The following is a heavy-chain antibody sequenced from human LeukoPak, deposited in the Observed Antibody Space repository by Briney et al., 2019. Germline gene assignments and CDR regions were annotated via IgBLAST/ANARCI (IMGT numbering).Heavy chain of an antibody. CDR1: GGSISRYY. Sequence: PSETLSLTCTVSGGSISRYYWSWIRQPPGKGLEWIGYIYYSGSTNYNPSLKSRVTISVDTSKNQFSLKLSSVTAADTAVYYCARFGDQTNFDYWGQGTLVTVSS. D-gene: IGHD4-17*01. J-gene: IGHJ4*02. CDR2: IYYSGST. V-gene: IGHV4-59*01. CDR3: ARFGDQTNFDY.